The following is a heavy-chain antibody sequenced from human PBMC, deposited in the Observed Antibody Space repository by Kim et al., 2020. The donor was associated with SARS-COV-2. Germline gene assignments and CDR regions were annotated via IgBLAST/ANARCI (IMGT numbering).Heavy chain of an antibody. CDR3: TRDGYYDFWSGYSNDAFDI. D-gene: IGHD3-3*01. V-gene: IGHV3-49*02. Sequence: GRFTISRDDSKSIAYLQMNSLKTEDTAVYYCTRDGYYDFWSGYSNDAFDIWGQGTMVTVSS. J-gene: IGHJ3*02.